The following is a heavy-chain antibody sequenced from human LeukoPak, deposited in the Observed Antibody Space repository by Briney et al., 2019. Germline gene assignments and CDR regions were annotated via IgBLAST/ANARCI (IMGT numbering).Heavy chain of an antibody. J-gene: IGHJ6*02. D-gene: IGHD3-10*01. CDR2: ISSSSSYI. V-gene: IGHV3-21*01. CDR3: ARDRGFGELFYYYGMDA. CDR1: GFTFSSYS. Sequence: TWGSLRLSCAASGFTFSSYSMNWVRQAPGKGLEWVSSISSSSSYIYYADSVKGRFTISRDNAKNSLYLQMNSLRAEDTAVYYCARDRGFGELFYYYGMDAWGQGTTVTVSS.